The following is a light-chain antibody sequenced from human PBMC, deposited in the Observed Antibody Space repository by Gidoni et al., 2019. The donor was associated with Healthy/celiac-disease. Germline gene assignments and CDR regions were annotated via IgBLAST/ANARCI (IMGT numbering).Light chain of an antibody. CDR1: QSVSSSY. J-gene: IGKJ4*01. CDR3: QQYGSPLT. Sequence: EIVLTQPPGPLSLSPGERAPLSCRASQSVSSSYLAWYQQKPGPAPRLLIYGASSRATGIPDRFSGSGSGTDFTLTISRLEPEDFAVYYCQQYGSPLTFGGGTKVEIK. V-gene: IGKV3-20*01. CDR2: GAS.